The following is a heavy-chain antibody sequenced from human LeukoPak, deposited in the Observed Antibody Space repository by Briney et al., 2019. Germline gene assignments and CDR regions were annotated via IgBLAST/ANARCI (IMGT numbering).Heavy chain of an antibody. J-gene: IGHJ2*01. CDR2: IYHSGST. D-gene: IGHD4-17*01. V-gene: IGHV4-4*02. CDR3: ARRGDYVEYFDL. Sequence: SETLSLTCAVSGGSISSSNWWNWVRQPPGKGLEWIGEIYHSGSTNYNPSLKSRVTISVDKSKNQFSLKLSSVTAADTAVYYCARRGDYVEYFDLWGRGTLVTVSS. CDR1: GGSISSSNW.